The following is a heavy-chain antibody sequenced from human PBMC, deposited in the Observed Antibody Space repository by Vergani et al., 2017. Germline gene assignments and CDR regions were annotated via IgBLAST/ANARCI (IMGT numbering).Heavy chain of an antibody. CDR1: GFSFNSYW. V-gene: IGHV3-74*03. D-gene: IGHD1-14*01. CDR3: ARVSLIKRSSPISAYGTYHYHGMDV. Sequence: DVHLAESGGGFFQPGGSLRLSCSASGFSFNSYWMHWVRQVPGKGLLWVSRIKSDGSITAYADSVKGRLTIARDNAQNTLYLQMNSLRVEDTAVYFCARVSLIKRSSPISAYGTYHYHGMDVWGQGSTVTVSS. CDR2: IKSDGSIT. J-gene: IGHJ6*02.